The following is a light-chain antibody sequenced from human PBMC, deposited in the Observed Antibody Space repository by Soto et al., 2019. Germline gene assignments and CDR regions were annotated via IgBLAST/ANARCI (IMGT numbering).Light chain of an antibody. CDR3: QQYNNWPWT. CDR1: QSVSSN. Sequence: DIVTTQSPATLSVSLGERVTLSCRASQSVSSNLAWYQHKLGQAPRLLIYGASTRATGIPARFSGSGSGTEFTLTISSLQSEDFAVYYCQQYNNWPWTFGQGTKVEIK. CDR2: GAS. J-gene: IGKJ1*01. V-gene: IGKV3-15*01.